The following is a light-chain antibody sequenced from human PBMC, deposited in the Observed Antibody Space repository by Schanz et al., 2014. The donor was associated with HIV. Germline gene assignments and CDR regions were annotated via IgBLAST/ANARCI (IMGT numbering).Light chain of an antibody. CDR2: DVT. CDR1: SSDVGSYNL. Sequence: QSALTQPRSVSGSPGQSVTISCTGTSSDVGSYNLVSWYQQHPGQAPKLLIYDVTYRPSGISNRFSGSKSGYTASLTISGLQADDEADYYCSSYTTSSTLVFGGGTKLTVL. CDR3: SSYTTSSTLV. V-gene: IGLV2-14*02. J-gene: IGLJ2*01.